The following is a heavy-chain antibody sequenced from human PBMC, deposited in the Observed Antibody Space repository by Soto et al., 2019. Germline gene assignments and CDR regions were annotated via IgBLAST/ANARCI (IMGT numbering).Heavy chain of an antibody. J-gene: IGHJ5*01. CDR2: IYYSGIT. CDR3: ARHSGSYYFWFDS. D-gene: IGHD1-26*01. CDR1: GGSISSSSYY. V-gene: IGHV4-39*01. Sequence: SETLSLTCTVSGGSISSSSYYWGWIRQPPGKGLEWIGSIYYSGITYYNPSLQSRVTVSVDTSKNQFSLKLSSVTATDTAVYYCARHSGSYYFWFDSWGQGTLVTVSS.